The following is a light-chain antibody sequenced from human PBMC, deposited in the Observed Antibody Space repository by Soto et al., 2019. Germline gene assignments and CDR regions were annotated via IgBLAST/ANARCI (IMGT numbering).Light chain of an antibody. CDR2: DAS. J-gene: IGKJ1*01. V-gene: IGKV1-5*01. Sequence: DIPMTQSPSTLSASLGDRVTITCRASQGISRWLAWYQQRPGKAPKLLIYDASTLHSGVSSRFSGSGSGTEFPLTISSLQPNDSATYYCQQYTTYWTFGQGTKVEIK. CDR3: QQYTTYWT. CDR1: QGISRW.